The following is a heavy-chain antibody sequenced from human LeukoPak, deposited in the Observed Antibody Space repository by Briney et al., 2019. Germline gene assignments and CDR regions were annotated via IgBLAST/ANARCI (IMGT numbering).Heavy chain of an antibody. CDR3: ARGGAAGGYYFDY. CDR1: GGSISSHY. CDR2: IYYSGST. Sequence: SETLSLTCTVPGGSISSHYWSWIRQPPGEGLEWIGYIYYSGSTNYNPSLKSRVTISVDTSKNQFSLKLSSVTAADTAVYYCARGGAAGGYYFDYWGQGTLVTVSS. J-gene: IGHJ4*02. D-gene: IGHD6-13*01. V-gene: IGHV4-59*11.